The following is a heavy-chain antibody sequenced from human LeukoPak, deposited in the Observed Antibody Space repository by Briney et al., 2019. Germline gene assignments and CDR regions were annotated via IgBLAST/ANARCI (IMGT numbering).Heavy chain of an antibody. V-gene: IGHV4-39*07. CDR3: ARDTDSPDLVDTETPGYYYYMDV. D-gene: IGHD5-18*01. CDR1: GGSISSSSYY. CDR2: IYYSGST. J-gene: IGHJ6*03. Sequence: PSETLSLTCTVSGGSISSSSYYWGWIRQPPGKGLEWIGSIYYSGSTYYNPSLKSRVTISVDKSKNQFSLKLSSVTAADTAVYYCARDTDSPDLVDTETPGYYYYMDVWGKGTTVTVSS.